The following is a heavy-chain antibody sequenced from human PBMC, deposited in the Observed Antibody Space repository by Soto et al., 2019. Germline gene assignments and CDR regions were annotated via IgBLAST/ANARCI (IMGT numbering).Heavy chain of an antibody. D-gene: IGHD3-16*02. CDR3: ARDRYICNYYSFDA. CDR1: GFTFSSYG. J-gene: IGHJ6*02. V-gene: IGHV3-33*01. CDR2: IWFDGSNK. Sequence: QMQLVESGGGVVQPGRSLRLSCVASGFTFSSYGMHWVRQAPGKGLEWLSVIWFDGSNKNYADSVKGRFTISRDNSKNTLYLQINSLGAEVTAVYFCARDRYICNYYSFDAWGQGTAVTVSS.